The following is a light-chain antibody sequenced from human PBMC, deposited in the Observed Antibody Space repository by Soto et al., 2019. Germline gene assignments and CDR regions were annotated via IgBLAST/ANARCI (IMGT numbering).Light chain of an antibody. CDR3: QQHDILPIT. CDR1: QSLVHSDGIAYF. J-gene: IGKJ5*01. CDR2: GAS. V-gene: IGKV3-20*01. Sequence: VMTQSPLSLPVTLGQPASISCRSNQSLVHSDGIAYFLAWYQHKPGQAPRLLISGASRRATGIPDRFSGAGSGTDFTLTISRLEPEDFALYYCQQHDILPITFGQGTRLEIK.